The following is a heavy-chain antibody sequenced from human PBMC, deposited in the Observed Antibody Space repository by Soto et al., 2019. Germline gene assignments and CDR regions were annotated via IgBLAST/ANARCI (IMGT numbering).Heavy chain of an antibody. CDR2: IYSGASA. CDR1: GFPVSYNY. V-gene: IGHV3-53*01. CDR3: ARVGTSGYAYY. Sequence: GGSLRLSCVASGFPVSYNYMTWVRQAPGKGLEWVSIIYSGASAYYADSVRGRFIISRDNSKNTLYLQMYGLRAGDTAVYYCARVGTSGYAYYWGQGPLVIVTS. D-gene: IGHD3-22*01. J-gene: IGHJ4*02.